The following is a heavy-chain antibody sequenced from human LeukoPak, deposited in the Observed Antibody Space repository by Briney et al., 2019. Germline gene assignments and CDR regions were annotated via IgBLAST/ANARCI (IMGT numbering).Heavy chain of an antibody. V-gene: IGHV3-48*04. Sequence: GGSLRLSCAASGFTFIGHNMNWVRQAPGKGLEWVSFVSISSGTIYYADSVKGRFRISRDNAKSSLDLEMNSLRAEDTAVYYCARRPRSGRDAFDIWGQGTMVTVSS. CDR2: VSISSGTI. J-gene: IGHJ3*02. CDR1: GFTFIGHN. CDR3: ARRPRSGRDAFDI. D-gene: IGHD2-15*01.